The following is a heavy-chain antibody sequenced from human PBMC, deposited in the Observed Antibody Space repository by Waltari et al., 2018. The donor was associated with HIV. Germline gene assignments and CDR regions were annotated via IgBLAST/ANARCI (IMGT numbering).Heavy chain of an antibody. CDR1: GLAFSNYH. D-gene: IGHD1-1*01. V-gene: IGHV3-72*01. J-gene: IGHJ1*01. Sequence: EVQLVESGGGLVQPGGSLRLPCAASGLAFSNYHVDWVRQAPGRGEEGVGRRGNKAGSYTREYAASVKGRLSISREDSRNSMYLEMNSLKTEDTAVYYCSTSAIGNILEHGGQGTRVTVSS. CDR2: RGNKAGSYTR. CDR3: STSAIGNILEH.